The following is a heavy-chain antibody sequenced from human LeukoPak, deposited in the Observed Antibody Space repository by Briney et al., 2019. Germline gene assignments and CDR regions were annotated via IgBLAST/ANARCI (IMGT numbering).Heavy chain of an antibody. CDR2: INSDGSST. CDR3: VRGYSSGDRFDY. Sequence: GGSLRPSCAASGFTLSNYWMHCVRHAPGTGLVWVSRINSDGSSTMYADSVEGRFTIYRDNAKNTMYHQMNSLTATDAAVYYCVRGYSSGDRFDYWGQGTLVTVSS. J-gene: IGHJ4*02. V-gene: IGHV3-74*03. CDR1: GFTLSNYW. D-gene: IGHD3-22*01.